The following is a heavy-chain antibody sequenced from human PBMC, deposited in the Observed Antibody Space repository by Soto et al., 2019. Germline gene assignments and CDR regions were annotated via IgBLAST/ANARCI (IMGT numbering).Heavy chain of an antibody. CDR2: IYYSGST. V-gene: IGHV4-31*03. CDR1: GGSISSVGNY. D-gene: IGHD6-13*01. Sequence: SETLSLTCSVPGGSISSVGNYWNWIRQHPGKGLEWIGYIYYSGSTYYNPSLKSRVTISVDTSKNQFSLKLSSVTAADTAVYYCARDPSIADFYGMDVWGQGTTVTVSS. CDR3: ARDPSIADFYGMDV. J-gene: IGHJ6*02.